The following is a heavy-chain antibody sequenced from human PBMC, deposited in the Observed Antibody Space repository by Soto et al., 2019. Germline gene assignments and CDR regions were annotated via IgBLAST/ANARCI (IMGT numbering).Heavy chain of an antibody. CDR3: ARGADYCSGGSCYSNYYYYYMDV. CDR2: MNPNSGNT. J-gene: IGHJ6*03. Sequence: QVQLVQSGAEVKKPGASVKVSCKASGYTFTSYDINWVRQATGQGLEWMGWMNPNSGNTGYAQKFQGRVTMTRNTSISTAYMKLSSLRSEDTAVYYCARGADYCSGGSCYSNYYYYYMDVWGKGTTVTVSS. CDR1: GYTFTSYD. D-gene: IGHD2-15*01. V-gene: IGHV1-8*01.